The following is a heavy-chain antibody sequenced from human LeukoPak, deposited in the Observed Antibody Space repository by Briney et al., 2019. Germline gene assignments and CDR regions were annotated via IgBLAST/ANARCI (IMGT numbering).Heavy chain of an antibody. CDR3: ARAGGRGRGYCSGGSCPFDY. D-gene: IGHD2-15*01. CDR2: IYYSGST. CDR1: GGSISSYY. J-gene: IGHJ4*02. V-gene: IGHV4-59*01. Sequence: SETLSLTCTVSGGSISSYYWSWIRQPPGKGLEWIGYIYYSGSTNYNPSLKSRVTISVDTSKNQFSLKLSSVTAADTAVYYCARAGGRGRGYCSGGSCPFDYWGQGTLVTVSS.